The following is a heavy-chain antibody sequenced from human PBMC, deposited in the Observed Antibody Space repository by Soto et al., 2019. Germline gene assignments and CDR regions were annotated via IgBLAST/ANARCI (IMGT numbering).Heavy chain of an antibody. D-gene: IGHD5-12*01. CDR1: GGSIAICGYY. CDR3: ARESKKWPDF. V-gene: IGHV4-31*03. J-gene: IGHJ4*02. Sequence: SETLSLTCSVSGGSIAICGYYWSWIRRHPGKGLEWIGYIYYSGRTYYNPSLKSRLTISVDTSKNQFSLRLRNLRSDDTAVYYCARESKKWPDFWGPGTLVTVSS. CDR2: IYYSGRT.